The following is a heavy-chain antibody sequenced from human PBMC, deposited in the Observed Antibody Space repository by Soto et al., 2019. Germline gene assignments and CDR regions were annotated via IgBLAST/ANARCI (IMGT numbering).Heavy chain of an antibody. CDR3: PRSRSDYYYFYGMDV. CDR2: INAGNGKT. J-gene: IGHJ6*02. Sequence: QVQLVQSGAEVKKPGASVKVSCKASGYTFTSYAMHWVRQAPGQRLEWMGWINAGNGKTKYSQKFQGRVTSTRDTSERTAYMELSSLRSEDTAVYYGPRSRSDYYYFYGMDVWGQGTKVTVSS. CDR1: GYTFTSYA. V-gene: IGHV1-3*01.